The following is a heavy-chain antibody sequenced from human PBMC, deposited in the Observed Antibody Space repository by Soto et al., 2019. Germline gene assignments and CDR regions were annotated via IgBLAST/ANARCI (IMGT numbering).Heavy chain of an antibody. Sequence: EVQLVESGGGLVQPGRSLRLSCAASGFTFDDYAMHWVRQAPGKGLEWVSGISWTSGSIGYADSVKGRITISRDNAKNSLYLQMNSLRAEDTALYYCAQGFTSSSWYTRDYWGQGTLVTVSS. CDR2: ISWTSGSI. CDR1: GFTFDDYA. J-gene: IGHJ4*02. V-gene: IGHV3-9*01. D-gene: IGHD6-13*01. CDR3: AQGFTSSSWYTRDY.